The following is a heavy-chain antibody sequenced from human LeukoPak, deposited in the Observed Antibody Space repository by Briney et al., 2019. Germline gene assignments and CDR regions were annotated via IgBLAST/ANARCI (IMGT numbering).Heavy chain of an antibody. CDR3: AKDARAVLWFGEFSNWFDP. J-gene: IGHJ5*02. D-gene: IGHD3-10*01. CDR2: ISYDGSNK. V-gene: IGHV3-30-3*01. CDR1: GFTFSSYA. Sequence: GRSLRLSCAASGFTFSSYAMHWVRQAPGKGLEWVAVISYDGSNKYYADSVKGRFTISRDNSKNTLYLQMNSLRAEDTAVYYCAKDARAVLWFGEFSNWFDPWGQGALVTVSS.